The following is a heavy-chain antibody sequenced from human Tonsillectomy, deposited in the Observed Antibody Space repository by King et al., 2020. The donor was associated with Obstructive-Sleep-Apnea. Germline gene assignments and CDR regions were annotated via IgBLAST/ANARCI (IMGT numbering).Heavy chain of an antibody. CDR1: GFTFSSYW. CDR3: ARPPGGDYAGND. J-gene: IGHJ4*02. Sequence: VQLVESGGGLVQPGGSLRLSCAASGFTFSSYWMHWVRQAPGKGLVWVSRIKSDGSTTSYADSVKGRFTISRDNAKNTLYLEMKSLRAEDTAVYYCARPPGGDYAGNDWGQGTLVTVSS. CDR2: IKSDGSTT. V-gene: IGHV3-74*01. D-gene: IGHD4-23*01.